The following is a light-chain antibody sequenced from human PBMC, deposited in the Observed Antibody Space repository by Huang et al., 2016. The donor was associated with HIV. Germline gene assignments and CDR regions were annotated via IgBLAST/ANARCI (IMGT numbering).Light chain of an antibody. CDR3: QQRNNWPS. Sequence: EIVLTQSQATLSLSPGDRATLSCRASQSVSSSLAWYQHKPGQAPRLLIYGASNRATGIPARFSVSGSGTDFTLTISSLEPEDFAVYYCQQRNNWPSFGGGTKVEIK. CDR1: QSVSSS. CDR2: GAS. J-gene: IGKJ4*01. V-gene: IGKV3-11*01.